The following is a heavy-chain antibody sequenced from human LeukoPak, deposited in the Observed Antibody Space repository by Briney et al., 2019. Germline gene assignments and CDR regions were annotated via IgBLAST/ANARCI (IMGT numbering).Heavy chain of an antibody. CDR2: IYHSGST. CDR3: ARWIGNYFDY. Sequence: PSETLSLTCTVSGYSISSGYYWGWIRQPPGKGLEWIGSIYHSGSTYYNPSLKSRVTISVDTSKNQFSLKLSSVTAADTAVYYCARWIGNYFDYWGQGTLVTVSS. CDR1: GYSISSGYY. V-gene: IGHV4-38-2*02. J-gene: IGHJ4*02. D-gene: IGHD1-26*01.